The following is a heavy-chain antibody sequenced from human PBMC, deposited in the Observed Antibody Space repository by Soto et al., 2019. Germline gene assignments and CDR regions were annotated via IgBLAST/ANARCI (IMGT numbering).Heavy chain of an antibody. D-gene: IGHD3-16*01. Sequence: LRLSCGGSGFIFSSNAMSWVRQAPGKGLEWVSVISSGGDPSYADSVKGRFTISRDITKNTLFLQMTSLRADDTAVYFCARDSGYSSAYWEHYFDYWGQGTLVTVSS. CDR3: ARDSGYSSAYWEHYFDY. CDR2: ISSGGDP. CDR1: GFIFSSNA. V-gene: IGHV3-53*01. J-gene: IGHJ4*02.